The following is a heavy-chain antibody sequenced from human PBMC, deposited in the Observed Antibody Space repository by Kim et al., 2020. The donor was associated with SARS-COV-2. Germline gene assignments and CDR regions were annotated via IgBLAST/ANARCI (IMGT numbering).Heavy chain of an antibody. V-gene: IGHV1-24*01. D-gene: IGHD5-18*01. Sequence: IYAPEVQGRVTMTEDTSTDTAYMELSSLRSEDTAVYYCAAVQPYLPFDYWGQGTLVTVSS. J-gene: IGHJ4*02. CDR3: AAVQPYLPFDY.